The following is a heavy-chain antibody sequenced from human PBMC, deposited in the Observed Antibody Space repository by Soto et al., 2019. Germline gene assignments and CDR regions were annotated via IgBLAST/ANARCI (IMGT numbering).Heavy chain of an antibody. CDR1: GGSISSSNW. CDR2: IYHSGST. V-gene: IGHV4-4*02. Sequence: NPSETLSLTCAVSGGSISSSNWWSWVRQPPGKGLEWIGEIYHSGSTNYNPSLKSRVTISVDKSKNQFSLKLSSVTAADTAVYYCARRGTIFGVVIKATWLDPWGQGTLVTVYS. D-gene: IGHD3-3*01. J-gene: IGHJ5*02. CDR3: ARRGTIFGVVIKATWLDP.